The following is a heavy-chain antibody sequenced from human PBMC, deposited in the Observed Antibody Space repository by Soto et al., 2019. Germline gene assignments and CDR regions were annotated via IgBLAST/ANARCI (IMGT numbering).Heavy chain of an antibody. CDR3: AKGRGSGWPRYFDK. D-gene: IGHD6-19*01. Sequence: GGSLRLSCAASGFTFKESAMNWVRQAPGKGLEWVASISDTGASTWYAESVRGRLSISRDNSKNTLYLQMNSLRGEDTAVYYCAKGRGSGWPRYFDKWGQANMVTVYS. J-gene: IGHJ4*02. CDR1: GFTFKESA. V-gene: IGHV3-23*01. CDR2: ISDTGAST.